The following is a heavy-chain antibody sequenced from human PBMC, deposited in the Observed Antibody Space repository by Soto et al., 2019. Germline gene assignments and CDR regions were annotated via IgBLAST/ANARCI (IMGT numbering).Heavy chain of an antibody. V-gene: IGHV3-9*01. CDR1: GFTFDDYA. J-gene: IGHJ4*02. Sequence: PGGSLRLSCAASGFTFDDYAMHWVRQAPGKGLEWVSGISWNSGSIGYADSVKGRFTLSRDNAKNSLYLQMNSLRAEDTALYYCAKRSTETLLVGWFDDWRQRTPVTVSS. D-gene: IGHD4-17*01. CDR3: AKRSTETLLVGWFDD. CDR2: ISWNSGSI.